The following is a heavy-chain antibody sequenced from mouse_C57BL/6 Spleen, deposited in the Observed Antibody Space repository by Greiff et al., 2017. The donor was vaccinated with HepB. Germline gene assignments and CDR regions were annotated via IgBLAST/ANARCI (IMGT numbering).Heavy chain of an antibody. Sequence: EVQLQQSGPELVKPGASVKISCKASGYSFTGYYMNWVKQSPEKSLEWIGEINPSTGGTTYNQKFKAKATLTVDKSSSTAYMQLKSLTSEDSAVYYCARYTIEATVEGGYFDVWGTGTTVTVSS. CDR3: ARYTIEATVEGGYFDV. CDR2: INPSTGGT. D-gene: IGHD1-1*01. V-gene: IGHV1-42*01. CDR1: GYSFTGYY. J-gene: IGHJ1*03.